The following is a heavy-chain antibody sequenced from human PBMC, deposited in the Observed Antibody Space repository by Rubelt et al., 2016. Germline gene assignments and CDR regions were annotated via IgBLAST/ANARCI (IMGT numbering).Heavy chain of an antibody. CDR3: ARGWGSRWYYFDY. CDR2: INHSGST. CDR1: GGSFSGYY. V-gene: IGHV4-34*01. J-gene: IGHJ4*02. D-gene: IGHD6-13*01. Sequence: QVQLQQWGAGLLKPSETLSLTCAVYGGSFSGYYWRWIRQPPGKGLEWIGEINHSGSTNSNPSLKNRVTISVDTSKNQCSQKLSCVTAADTAVYYCARGWGSRWYYFDYWGQGILVTVSS.